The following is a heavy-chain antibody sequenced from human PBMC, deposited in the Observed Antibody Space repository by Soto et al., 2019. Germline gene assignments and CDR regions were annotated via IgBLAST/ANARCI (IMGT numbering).Heavy chain of an antibody. D-gene: IGHD3-3*01. CDR1: GFTFSSYA. J-gene: IGHJ6*02. Sequence: PVGSLSLSCAASGFTFSSYAMSWVRQAPGKGLEWVSAISGSGGSTYYADSVKGRFTISRDNSKNTLYLQMNSLRAEDTAVYYCAKGTYDFWNGYDLEAPDVWGQGTTVTVSS. CDR2: ISGSGGST. V-gene: IGHV3-23*01. CDR3: AKGTYDFWNGYDLEAPDV.